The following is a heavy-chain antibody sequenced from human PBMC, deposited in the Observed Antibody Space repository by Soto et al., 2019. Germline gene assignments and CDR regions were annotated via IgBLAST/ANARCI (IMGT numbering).Heavy chain of an antibody. V-gene: IGHV4-59*01. D-gene: IGHD6-13*01. J-gene: IGHJ4*02. Sequence: QVQLQESGPGLVKPSETLSLTCTVSGGSIRNYYWTWIRQPPGKGLEWIGYIFYSGSTNYNPSLKSRVTISVDTSKNQFSLKLSSVTAADTAVYYCARVYSRGYYFDYWGQGTLVTVSS. CDR2: IFYSGST. CDR1: GGSIRNYY. CDR3: ARVYSRGYYFDY.